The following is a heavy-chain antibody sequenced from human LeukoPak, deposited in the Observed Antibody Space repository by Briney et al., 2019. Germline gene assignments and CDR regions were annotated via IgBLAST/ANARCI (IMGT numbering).Heavy chain of an antibody. D-gene: IGHD1-26*01. V-gene: IGHV1-24*01. J-gene: IGHJ4*02. CDR1: GYTLTELS. Sequence: ASVKVSCKVSGYTLTELSMHWVRQAPGKGLEWMGGFDPEDGETIYAQKFQGRVTMTEDTSTDTAYMKLSSLRSEDTAVYYCATLPSIEGATTGYFDYWGQGTLVTVSS. CDR2: FDPEDGET. CDR3: ATLPSIEGATTGYFDY.